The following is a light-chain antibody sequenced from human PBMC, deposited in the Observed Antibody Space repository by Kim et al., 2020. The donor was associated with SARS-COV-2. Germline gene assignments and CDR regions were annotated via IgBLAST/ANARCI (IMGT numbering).Light chain of an antibody. CDR1: SSDIGGYNY. Sequence: GQSVTISCTGTSSDIGGYNYFSWYQQHPGKAPKLMIYEVNKRPSGVPDRFSGSKSGNTASLTVSGLQAEDEADYYCYSYAGSNNWVFGGGTQLTVL. CDR2: EVN. CDR3: YSYAGSNNWV. J-gene: IGLJ3*02. V-gene: IGLV2-8*01.